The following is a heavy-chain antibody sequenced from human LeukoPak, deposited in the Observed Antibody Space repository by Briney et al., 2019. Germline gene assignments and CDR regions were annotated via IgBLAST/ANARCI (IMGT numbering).Heavy chain of an antibody. CDR3: ARDRGPAGYLDY. Sequence: GGSLRLTCAGSRFTFSDYYMSWIRQAPGKGLEWVSYISGSGTTILYADSVKGRFTISRDNAKNSVYLQMNSLRAEDTALYYCARDRGPAGYLDYWGQGTLVTVSS. V-gene: IGHV3-11*01. J-gene: IGHJ4*02. D-gene: IGHD3-22*01. CDR2: ISGSGTTI. CDR1: RFTFSDYY.